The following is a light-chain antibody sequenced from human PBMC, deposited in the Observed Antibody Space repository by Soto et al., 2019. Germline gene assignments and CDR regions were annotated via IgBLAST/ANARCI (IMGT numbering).Light chain of an antibody. J-gene: IGKJ2*01. V-gene: IGKV1-12*01. Sequence: DIQMTQSPSSVSASAGDRVTITCRASQDIRSWLVWYQHKPGKAPNLLMFDSTTLQSGVPSRFSGSGSGTDFTLTISSLQPEDFETYYCQQADSFPYTFGQGTKVDIK. CDR2: DST. CDR3: QQADSFPYT. CDR1: QDIRSW.